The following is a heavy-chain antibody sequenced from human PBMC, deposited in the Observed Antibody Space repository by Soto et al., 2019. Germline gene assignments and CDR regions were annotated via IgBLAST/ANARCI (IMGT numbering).Heavy chain of an antibody. CDR3: AKEFYLEWFLTQYYYYGMDV. CDR1: GFTFISYG. D-gene: IGHD3-3*01. Sequence: GGSLRLSCAASGFTFISYGMHWGRQAPGKGLEWVAVISYDGSNKYYADSVKGRFTISRDNSKNTLYLQMNSLRAEDTAVYYCAKEFYLEWFLTQYYYYGMDVWGQGTTVTVSS. CDR2: ISYDGSNK. V-gene: IGHV3-30*18. J-gene: IGHJ6*02.